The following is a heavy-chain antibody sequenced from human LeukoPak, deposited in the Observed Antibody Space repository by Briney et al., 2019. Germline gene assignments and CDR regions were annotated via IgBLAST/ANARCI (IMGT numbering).Heavy chain of an antibody. Sequence: GGSLRLSCVASGFDISYNYVGWVRQAPGKGLEWVSVIHTGGTTHYADSVKGRFTISKDNSNNTVFLQMNSVRAEDTAVYYCARVRGGSYHDAFDIWGQGTMVTVSS. CDR1: GFDISYNY. D-gene: IGHD1-26*01. J-gene: IGHJ3*02. V-gene: IGHV3-66*02. CDR3: ARVRGGSYHDAFDI. CDR2: IHTGGTT.